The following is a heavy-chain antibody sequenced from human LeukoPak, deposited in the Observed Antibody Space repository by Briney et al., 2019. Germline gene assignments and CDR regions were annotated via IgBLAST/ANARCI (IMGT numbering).Heavy chain of an antibody. J-gene: IGHJ4*02. V-gene: IGHV1-8*03. CDR3: AKGGYYDSSHFDY. CDR2: MNPNSGNT. Sequence: GASVKVSCKASGYTFTSYDINWVRQATGQGLEWMGWMNPNSGNTGYAQKFQGRVTITRNTSISTAYMELSRLRSDDTAVYYCAKGGYYDSSHFDYWGQGTLVTVSS. D-gene: IGHD3-22*01. CDR1: GYTFTSYD.